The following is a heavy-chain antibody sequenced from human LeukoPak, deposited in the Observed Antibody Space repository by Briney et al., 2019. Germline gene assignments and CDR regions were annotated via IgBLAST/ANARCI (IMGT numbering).Heavy chain of an antibody. CDR2: IYYSGTT. CDR1: GGSISSSGFY. D-gene: IGHD2-15*01. Sequence: SETLSLTCTVSGGSISSSGFYWGWIRQPPGKGLEWIGSIYYSGTTYYNPSLKSRVTISVDTSKNQFSLRLSSVTAADTAVYYCARQEGSSYYWGQGTLVTVSS. CDR3: ARQEGSSYY. J-gene: IGHJ4*02. V-gene: IGHV4-39*01.